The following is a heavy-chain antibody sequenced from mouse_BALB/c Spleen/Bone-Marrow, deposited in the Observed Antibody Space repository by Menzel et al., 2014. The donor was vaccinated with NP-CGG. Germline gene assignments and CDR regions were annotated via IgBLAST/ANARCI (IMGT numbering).Heavy chain of an antibody. CDR2: IYPGDDDT. J-gene: IGHJ2*01. V-gene: IGHV1-80*01. CDR3: ARGGISIDY. Sequence: QVQLQQSGAELARPGSSVKISCKASGYAFSLYWVNWVKQRPGQGLEWIGQIYPGDDDTDYNGKFKGKATLTADRSSSTAYMQLGSLTSEDSAVYFCARGGISIDYWGHGTTLTVSS. CDR1: GYAFSLYW.